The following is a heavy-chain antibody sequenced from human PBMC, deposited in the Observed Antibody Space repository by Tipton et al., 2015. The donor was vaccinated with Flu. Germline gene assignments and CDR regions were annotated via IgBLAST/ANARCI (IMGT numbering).Heavy chain of an antibody. D-gene: IGHD6-19*01. V-gene: IGHV4-39*02. CDR1: GGSISSGDYY. J-gene: IGHJ4*02. CDR2: IYHSGST. CDR3: ARRGIAVGGRYFDY. Sequence: LRLSCTVSGGSISSGDYYWVWIRQPPGKGLEWIGNIYHSGSTNYNPSLKSRVTISVDTSKNHFSLKLNSVTAADTAVYYCARRGIAVGGRYFDYWGQGSLVTVSS.